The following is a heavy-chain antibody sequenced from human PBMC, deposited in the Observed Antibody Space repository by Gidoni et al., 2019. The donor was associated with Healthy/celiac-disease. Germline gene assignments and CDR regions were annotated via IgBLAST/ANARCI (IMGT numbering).Heavy chain of an antibody. D-gene: IGHD3-3*01. CDR1: GGYFSGYY. CDR2: INHSGST. Sequence: QVQLQQWGAGLLKPSETLSLTCAVYGGYFSGYYWSGIRQPPGKGLEWIGEINHSGSTNYNPSLKSRVTISVDTSKNQFSLKLSSVTAADTAVYYCARGGTFWSGYRRTLGYFDLWCRGTLVTVSS. V-gene: IGHV4-34*01. J-gene: IGHJ2*01. CDR3: ARGGTFWSGYRRTLGYFDL.